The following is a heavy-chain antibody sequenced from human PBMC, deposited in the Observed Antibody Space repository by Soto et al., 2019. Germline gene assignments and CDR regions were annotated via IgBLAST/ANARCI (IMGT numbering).Heavy chain of an antibody. CDR1: GFTFSSYA. Sequence: GGSLRLSCAASGFTFSSYAMHWVRQAPGKGLEWVAVISYDGSNKYYADSVKGRFTISRDNSKNTLYLQMNSLRAEDTAVYYCAREYSSSWYVGSAYYYGRDVWGQGTTVTV. CDR2: ISYDGSNK. D-gene: IGHD6-13*01. V-gene: IGHV3-30-3*01. J-gene: IGHJ6*02. CDR3: AREYSSSWYVGSAYYYGRDV.